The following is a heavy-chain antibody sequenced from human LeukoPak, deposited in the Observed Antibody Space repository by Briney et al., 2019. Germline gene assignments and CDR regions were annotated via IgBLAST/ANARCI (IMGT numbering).Heavy chain of an antibody. CDR3: AREVSTVTTGYFDY. V-gene: IGHV1-18*01. CDR2: ISAYNGNT. J-gene: IGHJ4*02. CDR1: GYTFTSYG. D-gene: IGHD4-17*01. Sequence: ASVKVPCKASGYTFTSYGISWVRQAPGQGLEWMGWISAYNGNTNYAQKLQGRVTMTTDTSTSTAYMELRSLRSDDTAVYYCAREVSTVTTGYFDYWGQGTLVTVSS.